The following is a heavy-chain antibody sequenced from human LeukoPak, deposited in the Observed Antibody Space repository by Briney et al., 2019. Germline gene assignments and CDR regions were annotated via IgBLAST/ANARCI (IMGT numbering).Heavy chain of an antibody. J-gene: IGHJ4*02. Sequence: PSETLSLTCTVSGGSISSYYWSWLRQPPGKGLEGIGYIYYSGSTNYNPSLKSRVTISVDTSKNQFSLKLSSVTAADTAVYYCASEKSGSYYRWFDYWGQGTLVTVSS. D-gene: IGHD1-26*01. CDR1: GGSISSYY. CDR2: IYYSGST. CDR3: ASEKSGSYYRWFDY. V-gene: IGHV4-59*01.